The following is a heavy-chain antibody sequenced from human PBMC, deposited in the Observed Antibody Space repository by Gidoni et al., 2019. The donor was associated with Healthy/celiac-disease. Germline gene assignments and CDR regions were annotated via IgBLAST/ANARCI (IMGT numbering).Heavy chain of an antibody. D-gene: IGHD1-26*01. CDR3: AKDRVGATSYYYGMDV. J-gene: IGHJ6*02. Sequence: EVQLVESGGGLVQPGRSLRLSCAASGITFDDYAMHWVRQAPGKGLEWVSGISWNSGSIGYADSVKGRFTISRDNAKNSLYLQMNSLRAEDTALYYCAKDRVGATSYYYGMDVWGQGTTVTVSS. CDR2: ISWNSGSI. CDR1: GITFDDYA. V-gene: IGHV3-9*01.